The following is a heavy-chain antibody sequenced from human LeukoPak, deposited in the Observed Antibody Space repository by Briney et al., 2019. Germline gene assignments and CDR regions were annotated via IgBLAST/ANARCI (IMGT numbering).Heavy chain of an antibody. Sequence: PSETLSLTCTVSGGSISSDAYYWGWIRQPPKKGLGWIGTIYHSGSTYLNPSLRSRLTISVDTSKNQFSLNLSSVTAADTAVYYCARLDGAWGYFDYWGQGTLVTVSS. CDR3: ARLDGAWGYFDY. CDR2: IYHSGST. D-gene: IGHD3-16*01. CDR1: GGSISSDAYY. J-gene: IGHJ4*02. V-gene: IGHV4-39*01.